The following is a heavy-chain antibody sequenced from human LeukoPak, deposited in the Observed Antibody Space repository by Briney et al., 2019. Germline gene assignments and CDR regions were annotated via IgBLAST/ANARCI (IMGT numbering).Heavy chain of an antibody. J-gene: IGHJ4*02. CDR2: IYYSGST. CDR1: GGSISSGGYY. Sequence: SQTLSLTCTVSGGSISSGGYYWSWIRQHPGKGLEWIGYIYYSGSTYYNPSLKSRVTISVDTSKNQFSLKLSSVTAADTAVYYCARGEGWNDYFDYWGQGTLVTVSS. V-gene: IGHV4-31*03. D-gene: IGHD1-1*01. CDR3: ARGEGWNDYFDY.